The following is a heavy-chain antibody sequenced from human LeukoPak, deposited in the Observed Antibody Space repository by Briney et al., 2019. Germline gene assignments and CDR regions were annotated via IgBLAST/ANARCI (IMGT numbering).Heavy chain of an antibody. Sequence: GGSLRLSCAASGFTFSSYAMSWVRQAPGKGLEWVSAISGSGGSTYYADSVKGRFTISRDNSKNTLYLQMNSLRAEDTAVYYCAKDRSVEPYSSSWYGWGTDWFDPWGQGTPVTVSS. CDR3: AKDRSVEPYSSSWYGWGTDWFDP. D-gene: IGHD6-13*01. CDR1: GFTFSSYA. V-gene: IGHV3-23*01. J-gene: IGHJ5*02. CDR2: ISGSGGST.